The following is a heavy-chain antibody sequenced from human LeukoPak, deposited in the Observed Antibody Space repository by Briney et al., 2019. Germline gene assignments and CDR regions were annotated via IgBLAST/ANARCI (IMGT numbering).Heavy chain of an antibody. V-gene: IGHV3-30*03. CDR2: ISYDGNYK. D-gene: IGHD6-13*01. CDR1: GFTFRNHG. Sequence: GGSLRLSCAASGFTFRNHGMHWVRQAPGKGLEWVAVISYDGNYKYYADSVKGRFTISRDNSKNTLYLQMNSLRVEDTAVYCGLAGTGTSDSSYYGMEVWGQGTTVTVSS. CDR3: LAGTGTSDSSYYGMEV. J-gene: IGHJ6*02.